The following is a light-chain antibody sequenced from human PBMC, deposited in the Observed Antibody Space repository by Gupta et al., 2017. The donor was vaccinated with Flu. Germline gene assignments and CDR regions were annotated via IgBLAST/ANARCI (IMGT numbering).Light chain of an antibody. J-gene: IGKJ2*01. CDR2: GAS. V-gene: IGKV3-15*01. Sequence: EIVMTQSPDTLSMSPGEKATLSCRASLIIYSNLAWYQQKSGQAPRLLMSGASTRASGVPARFSGSGSGADYTLTISSLQSEDFAVYYCQKYFNWPYTFGQGTKVEIK. CDR1: LIIYSN. CDR3: QKYFNWPYT.